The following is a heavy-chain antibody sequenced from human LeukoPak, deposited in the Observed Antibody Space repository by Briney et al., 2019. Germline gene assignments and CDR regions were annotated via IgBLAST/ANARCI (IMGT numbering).Heavy chain of an antibody. D-gene: IGHD3-22*01. Sequence: PGGSLRLSCAASGFTFNIYAMSWVRQAPGRGLEWVSSITGNGAGTFYTDYVKGRFTISRDNSKNTLFLQMNSLRAEDTAIYYCAKDRPNYYDSSGHYYRRNGDYWGQGTLVTVSS. CDR3: AKDRPNYYDSSGHYYRRNGDY. CDR1: GFTFNIYA. CDR2: ITGNGAGT. V-gene: IGHV3-23*01. J-gene: IGHJ4*02.